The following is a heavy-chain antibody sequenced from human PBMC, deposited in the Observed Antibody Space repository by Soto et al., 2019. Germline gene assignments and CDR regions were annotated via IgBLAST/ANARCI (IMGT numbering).Heavy chain of an antibody. D-gene: IGHD3-22*01. J-gene: IGHJ4*02. Sequence: QVQLVQSGAEEKKPGASVKVSCKASGYTFTSYAMHWVRQAPGQRLEWMGWINAGNGNTKYSQKFQGRVTITRDTSAITPYMELSGLRSDDTAVYYCARGSGYYYWDDYWGQGTLVTVAS. CDR2: INAGNGNT. V-gene: IGHV1-3*05. CDR3: ARGSGYYYWDDY. CDR1: GYTFTSYA.